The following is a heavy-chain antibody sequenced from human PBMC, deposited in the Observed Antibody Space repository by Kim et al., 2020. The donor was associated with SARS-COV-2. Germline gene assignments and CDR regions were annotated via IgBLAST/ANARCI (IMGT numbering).Heavy chain of an antibody. CDR3: GREGIAVAGRLDY. CDR2: ISYDGSNE. CDR1: GFTFSSYA. J-gene: IGHJ4*02. V-gene: IGHV3-30*04. D-gene: IGHD6-19*01. Sequence: GGSLRLSCAASGFTFSSYAMHWVRQAPGKGLEWVAVISYDGSNEYYADSVKGRFTISRDNSKNTLYLQMNSLRAEDTAVYYCGREGIAVAGRLDYWGQGTLVTVSS.